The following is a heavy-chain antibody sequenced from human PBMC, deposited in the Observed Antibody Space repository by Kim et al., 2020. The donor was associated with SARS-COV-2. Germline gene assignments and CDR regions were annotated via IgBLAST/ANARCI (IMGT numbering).Heavy chain of an antibody. CDR1: GDSVSSNSVT. Sequence: SQTLSLTCAISGDSVSSNSVTWNWIRQSPSRGLEWLGRTYYRSKWYNDYAVSVKSRITINPDTSKNQFSLQLSSVTPEDTAVYHCARRRTGHAFDIWGQGTMVTVSS. CDR3: ARRRTGHAFDI. CDR2: TYYRSKWYN. J-gene: IGHJ3*02. V-gene: IGHV6-1*01. D-gene: IGHD2-8*02.